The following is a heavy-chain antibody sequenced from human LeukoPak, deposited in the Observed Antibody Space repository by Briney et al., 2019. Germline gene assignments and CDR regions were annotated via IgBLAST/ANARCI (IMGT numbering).Heavy chain of an antibody. V-gene: IGHV3-43D*03. CDR1: GFTFDDYA. CDR3: AKDIDYYDSGGYFDY. D-gene: IGHD3-22*01. Sequence: GGSLRLSCAASGFTFDDYAMHWVRQAPGKGLEWVSLISWDGGSTYYADSVKGRFTISRDNSKNSLYLQMNSLRAEDTALYYCAKDIDYYDSGGYFDYWGQGTLVTVSS. J-gene: IGHJ4*02. CDR2: ISWDGGST.